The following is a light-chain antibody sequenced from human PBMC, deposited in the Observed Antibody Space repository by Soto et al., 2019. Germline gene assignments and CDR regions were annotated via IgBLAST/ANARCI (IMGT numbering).Light chain of an antibody. CDR1: QSVGSY. J-gene: IGKJ4*01. CDR2: GAS. CDR3: QQYGSSTLT. V-gene: IGKV3-20*01. Sequence: EILLTKSPGTLSLSTGERATLSCRASQSVGSYLAWYQQKPGQAPRLLIYGASSRATGIPDRFSGSGSGTDFTLTISRLEPEDFAVYYCQQYGSSTLTFGGGTKVDI.